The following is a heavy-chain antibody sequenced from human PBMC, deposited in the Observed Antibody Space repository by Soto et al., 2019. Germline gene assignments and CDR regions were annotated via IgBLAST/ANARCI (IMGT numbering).Heavy chain of an antibody. Sequence: QVQLVQSGAEVKKPGSSVKVSCKASGGTFSSYAISWVRQAPGQGLEWMGGIIPISDTTNYGQKFQGRVTITADESTSTANMELSSLRSEDTAVYYCARSQGSSTSLEIYYYYYYGMDVWGQGTTVTVSS. CDR2: IIPISDTT. V-gene: IGHV1-69*01. CDR3: ARSQGSSTSLEIYYYYYYGMDV. J-gene: IGHJ6*02. CDR1: GGTFSSYA. D-gene: IGHD2-2*01.